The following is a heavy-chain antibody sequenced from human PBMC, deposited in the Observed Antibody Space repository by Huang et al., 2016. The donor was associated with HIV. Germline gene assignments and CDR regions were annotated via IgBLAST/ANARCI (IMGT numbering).Heavy chain of an antibody. V-gene: IGHV3-21*01. D-gene: IGHD3-22*01. CDR2: MTSSSDYI. Sequence: EVHLVESGGGLVKPGGSLRLSCAASGFSFSSYSMNWVRQAPGKGLEWVSSMTSSSDYIYNADSVKGRFTVSRDNAKKALYLQTNSLRDEDTAVYYCARADHYESNASWGLDFWGQGTLVTVSS. CDR1: GFSFSSYS. J-gene: IGHJ4*02. CDR3: ARADHYESNASWGLDF.